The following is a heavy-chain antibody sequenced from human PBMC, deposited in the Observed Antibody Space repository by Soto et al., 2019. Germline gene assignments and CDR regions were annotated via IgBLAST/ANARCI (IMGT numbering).Heavy chain of an antibody. CDR3: VGPYYYGSGSYFHGMDV. CDR2: IYHSGST. D-gene: IGHD3-10*01. Sequence: SETLSLTCAVSGYSISSGYYWGWIRQPPGKGLEWIGSIYHSGSTYYNPSLKSRVTISVDTSKNQFSLKLNSVTAADTAVYYCVGPYYYGSGSYFHGMDVWGQGTTVTVSS. CDR1: GYSISSGYY. J-gene: IGHJ6*02. V-gene: IGHV4-38-2*01.